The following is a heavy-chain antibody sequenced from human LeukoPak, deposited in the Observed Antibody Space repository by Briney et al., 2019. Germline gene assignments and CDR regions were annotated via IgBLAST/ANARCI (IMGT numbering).Heavy chain of an antibody. D-gene: IGHD3-10*01. CDR2: ISWNRGSI. CDR3: AKDRGALWFGESLFDY. CDR1: GFTFDDYA. V-gene: IGHV3-9*01. Sequence: PGGSLRLSCAASGFTFDDYAMHWVRQAPGKGLEWVSGISWNRGSIGYADSVKGRFTISRDNAKNSLYLQMNSLRAEDTALYYCAKDRGALWFGESLFDYWGQGTLVTVSS. J-gene: IGHJ4*02.